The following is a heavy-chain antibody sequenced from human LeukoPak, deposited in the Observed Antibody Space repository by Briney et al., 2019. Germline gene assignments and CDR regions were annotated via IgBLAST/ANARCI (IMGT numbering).Heavy chain of an antibody. Sequence: GGSLRLSCAASGFTVSSNFMSWVRQAPGKGLEWVAVISYDGSNKYYADSVKGRFTISRDNSKNTLYLQMNSLRAEDTAVYYCARGYHDAFDIWGQGTMVTVSS. V-gene: IGHV3-30-3*01. CDR2: ISYDGSNK. J-gene: IGHJ3*02. CDR1: GFTVSSNF. CDR3: ARGYHDAFDI. D-gene: IGHD2-2*01.